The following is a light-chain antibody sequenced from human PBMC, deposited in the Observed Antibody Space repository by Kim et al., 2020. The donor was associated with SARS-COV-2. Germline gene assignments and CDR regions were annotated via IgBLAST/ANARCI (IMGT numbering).Light chain of an antibody. CDR2: QDS. CDR1: KLGDKY. Sequence: SVSPGQPSSITCSGDKLGDKYACWYQQKPGQSPVLVIYQDSKRPSGIPERFSGSNSGNTATLTISGTQAMDEADYYCQAWDSSIVVFGGGTQLTVL. V-gene: IGLV3-1*01. CDR3: QAWDSSIVV. J-gene: IGLJ2*01.